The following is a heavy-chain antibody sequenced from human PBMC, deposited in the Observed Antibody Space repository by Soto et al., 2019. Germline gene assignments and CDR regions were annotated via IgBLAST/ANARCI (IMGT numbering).Heavy chain of an antibody. Sequence: EVQLLESGGGLVQPGGSLRLSCAASGFTFSSYAMCWVRQAPGKGLEWVSSISVSGDRTFYADSVKGRFTISRDNSRNTLHLQMNSLRAEDTAVYYCAKDGDSITGNKPLDYWGQGTLVTVSS. CDR2: ISVSGDRT. D-gene: IGHD2-2*01. CDR1: GFTFSSYA. CDR3: AKDGDSITGNKPLDY. J-gene: IGHJ4*02. V-gene: IGHV3-23*01.